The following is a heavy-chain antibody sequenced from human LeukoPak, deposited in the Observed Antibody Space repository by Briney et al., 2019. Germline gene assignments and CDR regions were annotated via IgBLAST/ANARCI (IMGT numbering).Heavy chain of an antibody. CDR2: IIPIFGIA. V-gene: IGHV1-69*17. J-gene: IGHJ4*02. CDR3: AREEVVGATPRGSFDY. D-gene: IGHD1-26*01. Sequence: SVKVSCKASGGTFSSYAFTWVRQAPGQGLEWMGRIIPIFGIADYAQKFQGRVTITADKSTSTAYMELSSLRSEDTAVYYCAREEVVGATPRGSFDYWGQGTLVTVSS. CDR1: GGTFSSYA.